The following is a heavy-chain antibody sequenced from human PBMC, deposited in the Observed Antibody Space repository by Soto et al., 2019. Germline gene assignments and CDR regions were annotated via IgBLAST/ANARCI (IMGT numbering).Heavy chain of an antibody. J-gene: IGHJ6*02. CDR2: IYYSGST. CDR3: ARRSVGYCISTSCYGLYGMDV. Sequence: SETLSLTCTVSGGSISSSSYYWGWIRQPPGKGMEWIGSIYYSGSTYYNTSLKSQVTISVDTSKKQFSLKLSSETAADTAVYYCARRSVGYCISTSCYGLYGMDVWGQGTTVT. CDR1: GGSISSSSYY. V-gene: IGHV4-39*01. D-gene: IGHD2-2*01.